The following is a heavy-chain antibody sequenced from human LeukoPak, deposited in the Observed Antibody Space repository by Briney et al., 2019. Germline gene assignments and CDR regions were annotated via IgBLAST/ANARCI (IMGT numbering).Heavy chain of an antibody. CDR2: IKQDGSEK. CDR3: ARVIESSTTWYYYYYYMDV. CDR1: GFTFSSYW. J-gene: IGHJ6*03. V-gene: IGHV3-7*01. Sequence: GGSLRLSCAASGFTFSSYWMSWVRQAPGKGLEWVANIKQDGSEKYYVDSVKGRFTISRDNAKNSLYLQMNSLRAEDTAVYYCARVIESSTTWYYYYYYMDVWGKGTTVTVSS. D-gene: IGHD2/OR15-2a*01.